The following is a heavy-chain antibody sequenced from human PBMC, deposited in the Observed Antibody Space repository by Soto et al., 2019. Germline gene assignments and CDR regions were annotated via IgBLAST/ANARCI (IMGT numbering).Heavy chain of an antibody. Sequence: SETLSLTCTVSGASISSEISYWGWIRQPPGGGLAWIGSIYYNGYTYYSPSLQSRLTIAVNTSKNQFSLKLRAVTAADTAVYYCARLTLGYDILTCPYEGGYYFDYWGQGTLVTVSS. V-gene: IGHV4-39*01. J-gene: IGHJ4*02. CDR3: ARLTLGYDILTCPYEGGYYFDY. D-gene: IGHD3-9*01. CDR2: IYYNGYT. CDR1: GASISSEISY.